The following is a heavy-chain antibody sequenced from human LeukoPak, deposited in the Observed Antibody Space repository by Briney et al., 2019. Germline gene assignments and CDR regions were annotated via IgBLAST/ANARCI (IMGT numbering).Heavy chain of an antibody. Sequence: ASVKVSCKASGYTLTGCYMHWVRQAPGQGLEWMGWINPNTGGTNYAQKFQGKVTLTWDTSISTAYMELSSLRSDDTAVFYCASSVGYNKTGYYYYLDFWGKGTTVSVSS. CDR3: ASSVGYNKTGYYYYLDF. J-gene: IGHJ6*03. D-gene: IGHD5-24*01. CDR2: INPNTGGT. CDR1: GYTLTGCY. V-gene: IGHV1-2*02.